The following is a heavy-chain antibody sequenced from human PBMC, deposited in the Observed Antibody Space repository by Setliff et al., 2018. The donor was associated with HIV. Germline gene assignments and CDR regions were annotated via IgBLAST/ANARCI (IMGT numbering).Heavy chain of an antibody. D-gene: IGHD6-19*01. V-gene: IGHV3-11*03. CDR2: ISGRSSDP. Sequence: GESLKISCAASGFTFSDYYMGWIRQAPGKGLEWVSYISGRSSDPNYADSVKGRFTISRDNAKNSVYLQMNSLRAEDTAMYYCVRPVREPVDWGRGTLVTV. CDR1: GFTFSDYY. J-gene: IGHJ4*02. CDR3: VRPVREPVD.